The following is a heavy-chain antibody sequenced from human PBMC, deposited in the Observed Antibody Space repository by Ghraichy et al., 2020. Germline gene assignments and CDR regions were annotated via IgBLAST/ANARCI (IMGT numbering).Heavy chain of an antibody. D-gene: IGHD2-15*01. CDR2: ISYDGSNK. CDR3: AKDLEYCSGGSCLGFYFDC. Sequence: GGSLTLSCAASGFTFSSYGMHWVRQAPGKGLEWVAVISYDGSNKYYADSVKGRFTISRDNSKNTLYLQMNSLRAEDTAVYYCAKDLEYCSGGSCLGFYFDCWGQGTLVTVSS. V-gene: IGHV3-30*18. J-gene: IGHJ4*02. CDR1: GFTFSSYG.